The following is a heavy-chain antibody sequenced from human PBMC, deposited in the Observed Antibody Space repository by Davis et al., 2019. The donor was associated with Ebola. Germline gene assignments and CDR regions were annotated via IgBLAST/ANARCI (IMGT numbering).Heavy chain of an antibody. J-gene: IGHJ4*02. CDR1: GFTFSRYE. CDR3: ARSWYEGYYFDY. V-gene: IGHV3-48*03. CDR2: ISSTGTTI. Sequence: PGGSLRLSCAASGFTFSRYEMNWVRQAPGKGLEWVSYISSTGTTIYYADSVKGRFTISRDNAKNSLYLQMNSLRAEDTAMYYCARSWYEGYYFDYWGQGTLVTVSS. D-gene: IGHD6-13*01.